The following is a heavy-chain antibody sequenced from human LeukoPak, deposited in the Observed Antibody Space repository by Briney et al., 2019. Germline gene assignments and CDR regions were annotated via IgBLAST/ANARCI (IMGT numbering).Heavy chain of an antibody. Sequence: GGSLRLSCAASGFTFSDYYMTWIRQAPGKGLEWVAVISSDGGNKFYADSVKGRFTISRDGSKNTLYLQMNSLRPDDTAVYFCAKPQVTANWYYFHYWGQGTLVTVSS. CDR2: ISSDGGNK. CDR3: AKPQVTANWYYFHY. CDR1: GFTFSDYY. J-gene: IGHJ4*02. V-gene: IGHV3-30*18. D-gene: IGHD2-21*02.